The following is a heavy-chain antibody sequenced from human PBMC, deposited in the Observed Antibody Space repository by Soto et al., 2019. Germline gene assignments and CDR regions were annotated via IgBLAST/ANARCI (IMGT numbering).Heavy chain of an antibody. CDR1: GGSISNYY. V-gene: IGHV4-59*08. CDR3: ARGQYDFWSGYFATIDY. CDR2: IHYSGNT. Sequence: QVQLQESGPGLVKPSETLSLTCTVSGGSISNYYWSWIRQPPGKGLEWIGYIHYSGNTKYIPSLKSRVTISADTSKNQFSLKLSSVTAADTAVYYCARGQYDFWSGYFATIDYWGQGTLVTVSS. D-gene: IGHD3-3*01. J-gene: IGHJ4*02.